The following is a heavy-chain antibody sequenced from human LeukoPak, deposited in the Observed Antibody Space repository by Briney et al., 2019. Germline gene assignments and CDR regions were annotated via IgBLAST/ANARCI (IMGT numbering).Heavy chain of an antibody. D-gene: IGHD4-17*01. V-gene: IGHV4-59*08. Sequence: SETLSLTCTVSGGSISSYYWSWIRQPPGKGLEWIGYIYYSGSTNYNPSLKSRVTISVDTSKNQFSLKLSSVTAADTAVYYCARSPLGRCPDYWGQGTLVTVSS. CDR2: IYYSGST. CDR3: ARSPLGRCPDY. J-gene: IGHJ4*02. CDR1: GGSISSYY.